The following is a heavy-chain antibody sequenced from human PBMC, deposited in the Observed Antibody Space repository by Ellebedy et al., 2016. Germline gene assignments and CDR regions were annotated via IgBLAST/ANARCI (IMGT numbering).Heavy chain of an antibody. CDR3: ARECVDSALVNWYDP. CDR2: IKSDGSEK. J-gene: IGHJ5*02. CDR1: GFSFSNYW. Sequence: GESLKISCAASGFSFSNYWMSWVRQAPGKGLEWVANIKSDGSEKYYVDSVKGRFTISRDNAKNSLFLQMNSLRAEDTAAYYCARECVDSALVNWYDPWGQGTLVTVSS. D-gene: IGHD5-18*01. V-gene: IGHV3-7*01.